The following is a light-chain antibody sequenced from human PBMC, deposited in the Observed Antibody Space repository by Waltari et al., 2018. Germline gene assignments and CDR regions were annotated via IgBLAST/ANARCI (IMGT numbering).Light chain of an antibody. J-gene: IGLJ2*01. CDR1: STDVGCYNY. V-gene: IGLV2-14*01. Sequence: QSALTQPASVSGSPDQSITISCPGTSTDVGCYNYVSWYQQHPGKAPKLMIYEVSNRPSGVSNRFSGSKSGNTASLTISGLQAEDEADYYCSSYTSSSTRVFGGGTKLTVL. CDR2: EVS. CDR3: SSYTSSSTRV.